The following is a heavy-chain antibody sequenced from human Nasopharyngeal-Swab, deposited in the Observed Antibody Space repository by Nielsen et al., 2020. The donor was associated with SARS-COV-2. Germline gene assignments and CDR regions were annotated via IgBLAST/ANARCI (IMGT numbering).Heavy chain of an antibody. CDR1: GFTFSSYG. D-gene: IGHD3-10*01. V-gene: IGHV3-30*03. CDR2: ISYDGSNK. J-gene: IGHJ6*02. Sequence: GESLKISCAASGFTFSSYGMHWVRQAPGKGLEWVAVISYDGSNKYYADSVKGRFTISRDNAKNSLYLQMNSLRDEDTAVYYCARKIPLSMVRGVVVYYYGMDVWGQGTTVTVSS. CDR3: ARKIPLSMVRGVVVYYYGMDV.